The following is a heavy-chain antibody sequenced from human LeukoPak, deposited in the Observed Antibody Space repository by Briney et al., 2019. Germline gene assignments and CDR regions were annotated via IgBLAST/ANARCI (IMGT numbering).Heavy chain of an antibody. V-gene: IGHV1-69*04. CDR3: ARAGYTAMGYYYGMDV. D-gene: IGHD5-18*01. CDR2: IIPILGIA. Sequence: SVKVSCKASGGAFSSYAISWVRQAPGQGLEWMGRIIPILGIANYAQKFQGRVTITADKSTSTAYMELSSLRSEDTAVYYCARAGYTAMGYYYGMDVWGQGTTVTVSS. J-gene: IGHJ6*02. CDR1: GGAFSSYA.